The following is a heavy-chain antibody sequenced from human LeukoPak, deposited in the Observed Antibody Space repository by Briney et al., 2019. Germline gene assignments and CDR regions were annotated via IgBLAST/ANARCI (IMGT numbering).Heavy chain of an antibody. CDR1: GFTFSSYA. V-gene: IGHV3-30*04. CDR3: ARDDRGSTTVTTKLDY. CDR2: ISYDGSNK. Sequence: PGGSLRLSCAASGFTFSSYAMHWVRQAPGNGLEWVAFISYDGSNKYYADSVKGRFTISRDNSKNTLYLQMNSLRAEDTAVYYCARDDRGSTTVTTKLDYWGQGTLVTVSS. D-gene: IGHD4-17*01. J-gene: IGHJ4*02.